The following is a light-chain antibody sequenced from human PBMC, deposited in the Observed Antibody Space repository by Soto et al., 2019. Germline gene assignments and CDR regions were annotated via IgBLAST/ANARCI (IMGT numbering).Light chain of an antibody. CDR2: AAS. J-gene: IGKJ4*01. V-gene: IGKV1-6*01. CDR3: QQYYSYPLT. Sequence: ASQMTQSPSSLSASVGDRVTITCRASQGIRNDLAWYQQKPGKAPKLLIYAASTSQSGVPSRFSGSGSGTDFTLTISCLQSEDFATYYCQQYYSYPLTFGGGAMVDIK. CDR1: QGIRND.